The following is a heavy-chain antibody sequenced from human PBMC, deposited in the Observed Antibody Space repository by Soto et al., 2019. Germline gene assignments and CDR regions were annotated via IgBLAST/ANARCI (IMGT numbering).Heavy chain of an antibody. CDR3: ARDSAAAGNVDGMDV. V-gene: IGHV3-21*01. J-gene: IGHJ6*02. D-gene: IGHD6-13*01. CDR2: ISSSSSYI. CDR1: GFTFSSYS. Sequence: GGSLRLSCAASGFTFSSYSMNWVRQAPGKGLEWVSSISSSSSYIYYADSVKGRFTISRDNAKNSLYLQMNSLRAEDTAVYYCARDSAAAGNVDGMDVWGRGTTVTVSS.